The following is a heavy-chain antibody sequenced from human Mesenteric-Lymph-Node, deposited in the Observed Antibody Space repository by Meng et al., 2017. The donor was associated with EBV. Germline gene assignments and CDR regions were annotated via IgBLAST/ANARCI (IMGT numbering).Heavy chain of an antibody. V-gene: IGHV4-39*01. Sequence: HLPRQESAPGLVKPSETLSLPCTVSGGSISNSNFYWGWIRQPPGKGLEWIGSIFHSGSTYYNPSLKSRVTVSVDTSKNQFSLKLNSVTTADTAMYYCARPRRWLQSEFDFWGPGTLVTVSS. CDR3: ARPRRWLQSEFDF. D-gene: IGHD5-24*01. J-gene: IGHJ4*02. CDR1: GGSISNSNFY. CDR2: IFHSGST.